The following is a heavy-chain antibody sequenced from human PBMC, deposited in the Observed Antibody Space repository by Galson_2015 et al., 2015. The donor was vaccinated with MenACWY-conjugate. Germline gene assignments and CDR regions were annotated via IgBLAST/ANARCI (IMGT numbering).Heavy chain of an antibody. CDR1: GFTFRNYW. CDR3: ARGHYGMDV. J-gene: IGHJ6*02. CDR2: IKKYGSEK. Sequence: SLRLSCAVSGFTFRNYWMTWVRQAPGKGLEWVASIKKYGSEKYYVDSVKGRFTISRDNTKNSMYLEMNSLRAEDTAVYYCARGHYGMDVWGQGTTVTASS. V-gene: IGHV3-7*03.